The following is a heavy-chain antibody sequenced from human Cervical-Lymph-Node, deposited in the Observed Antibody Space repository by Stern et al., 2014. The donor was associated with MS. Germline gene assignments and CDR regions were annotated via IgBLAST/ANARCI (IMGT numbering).Heavy chain of an antibody. CDR3: ARSVGIGGYYYGMDV. V-gene: IGHV2-70*01. D-gene: IGHD1-26*01. CDR2: IEWADDK. CDR1: GFSLSTSGMC. J-gene: IGHJ6*02. Sequence: HVTLKASGPALVKPTQTLTLTCTFSGFSLSTSGMCVSWIRQPPGKALELVALIEWADDKYYSTSLKTRLTISKDTSENQVVLTMTNMDPVDTATYYCARSVGIGGYYYGMDVWGQGTTVTVSS.